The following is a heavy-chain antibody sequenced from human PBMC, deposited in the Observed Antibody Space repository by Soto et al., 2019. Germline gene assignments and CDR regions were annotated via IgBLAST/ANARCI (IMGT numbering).Heavy chain of an antibody. V-gene: IGHV1-2*06. D-gene: IGHD3-22*01. Sequence: GASVKVSCKASGYTFTGYYMHWVRQAPGQGLEWMGRINPNSGGTNYAQKFQGRVTMTRDTSISTAYMELSRLRSDDTAVYYCARSSYYDSSGYYLADAFDIWGQGTMVTVSS. CDR1: GYTFTGYY. CDR3: ARSSYYDSSGYYLADAFDI. CDR2: INPNSGGT. J-gene: IGHJ3*02.